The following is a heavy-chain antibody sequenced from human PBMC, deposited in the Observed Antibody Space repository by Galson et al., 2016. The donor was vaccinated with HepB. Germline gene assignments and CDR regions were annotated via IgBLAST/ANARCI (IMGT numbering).Heavy chain of an antibody. CDR1: RDSFTGYW. V-gene: IGHV5-51*01. D-gene: IGHD3-10*01. J-gene: IGHJ6*02. Sequence: SGAEVKKPGESLKISCQGSRDSFTGYWIAWVRQMPGKGLEWMGIIYPGDSDAKYSPSFQGHVTFSADKSTTTAYLQWSSLTVADSAIYYCARVMVRGTHCLDVWGQGTTVTVSS. CDR3: ARVMVRGTHCLDV. CDR2: IYPGDSDA.